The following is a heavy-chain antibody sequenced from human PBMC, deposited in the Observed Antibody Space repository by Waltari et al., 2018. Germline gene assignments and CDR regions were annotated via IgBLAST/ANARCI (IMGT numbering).Heavy chain of an antibody. J-gene: IGHJ5*02. CDR2: IYYSGST. Sequence: QVQLQESGPGLVKPSQTLSLTCTVSGGSISSGGYYWGWIRQPPGKGLEWIGSIYYSGSTYYNPSLKSRVTISVDTSKNQFSLKLSSVTAADTAVYYCARGREYPVWFDPWGQGTLVTVSS. V-gene: IGHV4-39*07. CDR1: GGSISSGGYY. CDR3: ARGREYPVWFDP.